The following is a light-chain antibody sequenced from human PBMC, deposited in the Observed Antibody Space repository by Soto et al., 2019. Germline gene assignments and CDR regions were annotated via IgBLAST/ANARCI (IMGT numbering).Light chain of an antibody. Sequence: EIVMTQSPATQSVSPGERATLSCRASQSVSNNLAWYQQKPGQAPRLLIYFASTRATGIPARFSGSGSGTQFTLTITSLQSEDVAVYYCQHYDEWPLTFGGGTKVETK. CDR2: FAS. CDR1: QSVSNN. V-gene: IGKV3-15*01. CDR3: QHYDEWPLT. J-gene: IGKJ4*01.